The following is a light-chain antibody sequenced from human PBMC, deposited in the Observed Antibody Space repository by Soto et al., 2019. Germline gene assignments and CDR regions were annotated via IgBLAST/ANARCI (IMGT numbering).Light chain of an antibody. V-gene: IGLV2-14*01. J-gene: IGLJ1*01. CDR2: EVT. CDR3: SSYTNINTRACV. CDR1: SGDIGSYNR. Sequence: QSGLTQPASVSGSPGQSITISCTGTSGDIGSYNRVSWYQQHPDKAPKLIIYEVTDRPSGVSNRFSGSKSGNTASLTISGLQAEDEAEYYCSSYTNINTRACVFGTGTKVTVL.